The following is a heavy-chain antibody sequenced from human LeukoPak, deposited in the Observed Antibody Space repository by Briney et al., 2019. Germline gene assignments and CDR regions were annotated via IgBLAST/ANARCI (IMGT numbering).Heavy chain of an antibody. Sequence: GGSLRLSCAASGFTFSGHAMHWVRQAPGKGLECLAVTSYDGSNKYYADSVKGRFTISRDNSKNTVYLQMNSLRADDTALYYCARDKAPSHIAVLDYWGQGTLVTVSS. V-gene: IGHV3-30*04. J-gene: IGHJ4*02. CDR1: GFTFSGHA. D-gene: IGHD5-12*01. CDR3: ARDKAPSHIAVLDY. CDR2: TSYDGSNK.